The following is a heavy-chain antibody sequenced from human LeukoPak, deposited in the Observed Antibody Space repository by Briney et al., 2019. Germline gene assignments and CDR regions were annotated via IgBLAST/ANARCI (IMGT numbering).Heavy chain of an antibody. Sequence: SETLSLTCTVSGYSLSSGYYWGWVRPPPGKGLGWVGGIYHSGSTYYNPSLKSRVTISVDTSKNQFSLKLSSVTAADTAVYYCARDHDSSGYYMDVWGKGTTVTVSS. D-gene: IGHD3-22*01. V-gene: IGHV4-38-2*02. CDR2: IYHSGST. J-gene: IGHJ6*03. CDR1: GYSLSSGYY. CDR3: ARDHDSSGYYMDV.